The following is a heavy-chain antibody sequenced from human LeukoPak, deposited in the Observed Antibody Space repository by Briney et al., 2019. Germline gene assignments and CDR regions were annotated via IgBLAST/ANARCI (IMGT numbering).Heavy chain of an antibody. CDR2: IRGGGGTI. CDR1: GFTFSTYA. CDR3: ARAEGSGSSFDY. V-gene: IGHV3-23*01. D-gene: IGHD3-10*01. Sequence: GGSLRLSCAASGFTFSTYAMSWVRQPPGKGLEWVSIIRGGGGTIYYADSVKGRFTISRDNAKNSLYLQMNSLRVEDTAVYYCARAEGSGSSFDYWGQGTLVTVSS. J-gene: IGHJ4*02.